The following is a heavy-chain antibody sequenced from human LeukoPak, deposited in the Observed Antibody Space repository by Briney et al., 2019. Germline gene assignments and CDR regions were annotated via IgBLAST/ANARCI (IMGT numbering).Heavy chain of an antibody. CDR2: IGGSDGST. Sequence: GGSLRLSCVASGFTFSTHAMSRVRLAPGKGLEWVSAIGGSDGSTYYADSVKGRFTISRDNSKDTLYLQMNSLRVEDTAAYYCAKRDSSGSYPYYFDYWGQGTLVTVSS. D-gene: IGHD3-22*01. V-gene: IGHV3-23*01. CDR3: AKRDSSGSYPYYFDY. J-gene: IGHJ4*02. CDR1: GFTFSTHA.